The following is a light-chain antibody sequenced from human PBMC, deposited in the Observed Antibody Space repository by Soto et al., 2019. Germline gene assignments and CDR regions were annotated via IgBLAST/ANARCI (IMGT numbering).Light chain of an antibody. CDR2: RAS. CDR3: KQYNNWPPIT. J-gene: IGKJ5*01. Sequence: IVLSQSPATMSVSPGERVTLHCRASQSGTSNVSWYQHKPGQSPRLLIYRASARATGVPDRFSGSGSGTEFTLTISSLQSEDFAVYYCKQYNNWPPITSGQGTRLEI. V-gene: IGKV3-15*01. CDR1: QSGTSN.